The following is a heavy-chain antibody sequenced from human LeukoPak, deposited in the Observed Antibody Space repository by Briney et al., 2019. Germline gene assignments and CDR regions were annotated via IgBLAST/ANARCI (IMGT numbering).Heavy chain of an antibody. J-gene: IGHJ4*02. V-gene: IGHV4-59*01. CDR3: ARGVGTTATALVYY. D-gene: IGHD4-11*01. CDR2: IYYGGST. CDR1: GGSISSYY. Sequence: SETLSLTCTVSGGSISSYYWSWIRQPPGKGLEWIGYIYYGGSTNYNPSLKSRVTISVDTSKNQFSLKLSSVTAADTAVYYCARGVGTTATALVYYWGQGTLVTVSS.